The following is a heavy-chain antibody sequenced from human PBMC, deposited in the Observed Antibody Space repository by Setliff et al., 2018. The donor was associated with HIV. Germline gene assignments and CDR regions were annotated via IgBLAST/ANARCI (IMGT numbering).Heavy chain of an antibody. Sequence: SETLSLTCTVSGASINSYYWNWVRQSPEKGLEWIGYYYYGGGTSYNPFLKSRVTISVDTSKNQFSLHVSSVTATDTAIYYCARKERGGAFDIWGLGTKVTVSS. V-gene: IGHV4-59*01. CDR1: GASINSYY. CDR3: ARKERGGAFDI. J-gene: IGHJ3*02. CDR2: YYYGGGT.